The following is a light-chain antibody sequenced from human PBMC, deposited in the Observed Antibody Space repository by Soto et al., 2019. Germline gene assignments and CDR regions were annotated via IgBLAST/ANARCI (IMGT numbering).Light chain of an antibody. V-gene: IGKV1-5*03. CDR1: PSISRW. CDR2: KAS. J-gene: IGKJ1*01. CDR3: QQYNSYVT. Sequence: DIQMTQSPSTLSASVGDRVTITCRASPSISRWLAWYQQKPGKAPKLLIYKASSLESGVPSRFSGSGSGTEFTLSISSQQPDDFATYYCQQYNSYVTFGQGTKVEIK.